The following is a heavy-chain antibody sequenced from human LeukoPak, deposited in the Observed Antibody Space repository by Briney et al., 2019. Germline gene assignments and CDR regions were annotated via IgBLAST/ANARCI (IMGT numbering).Heavy chain of an antibody. Sequence: PSQTLSLTCTVSGDSISSGDYYWIWIRQPPGTGLEWIGHIYKSGSTYDNPSLKSRLTMSVDTSKNQFSLKLTSVTAADTAVYFCARGGSEAGQLRKYYFDYWGRGTLVTVSS. J-gene: IGHJ4*02. D-gene: IGHD6-19*01. CDR3: ARGGSEAGQLRKYYFDY. CDR2: IYKSGST. CDR1: GDSISSGDYY. V-gene: IGHV4-30-4*01.